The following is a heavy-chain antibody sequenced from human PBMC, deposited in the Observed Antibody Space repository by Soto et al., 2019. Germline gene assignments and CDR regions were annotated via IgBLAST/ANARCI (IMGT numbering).Heavy chain of an antibody. CDR2: IYWGDDQ. Sequence: QITFKESGPALVKPTQTLTLTCTSSGLSLRSHGVGVGWSRQPPGKALEWLALIYWGDDQRYNPSLRSRLSITRDTSKNQVVLTMTDMDPMDTATYYCVLQSGGWLLPFDSWGQGTLVTVSS. D-gene: IGHD2-15*01. J-gene: IGHJ4*02. CDR3: VLQSGGWLLPFDS. CDR1: GLSLRSHGVG. V-gene: IGHV2-5*02.